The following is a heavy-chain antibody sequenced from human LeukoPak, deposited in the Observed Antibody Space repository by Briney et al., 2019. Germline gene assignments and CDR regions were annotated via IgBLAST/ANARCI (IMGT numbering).Heavy chain of an antibody. D-gene: IGHD6-19*01. J-gene: IGHJ4*02. CDR1: GDTFTGYH. CDR2: MNPNRGGT. CDR3: ARVLFYSSGNKSNRVDY. Sequence: GASVKVSCKGSGDTFTGYHMHWVRQTPGQGLEWMGWMNPNRGGTNYAQKFQGRVTMTRDTSISTADMELSRLRSDDTAVYYCARVLFYSSGNKSNRVDYWGQGTLVTVSS. V-gene: IGHV1-2*02.